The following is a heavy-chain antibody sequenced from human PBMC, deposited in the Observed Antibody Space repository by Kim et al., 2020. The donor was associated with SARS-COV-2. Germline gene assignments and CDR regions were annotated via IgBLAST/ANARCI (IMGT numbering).Heavy chain of an antibody. D-gene: IGHD6-13*01. CDR3: ARDRVRYSSSWYEDY. Sequence: PSLKSRVTISVDTSKNQFSLKLSSVTAADTAVYYCARDRVRYSSSWYEDYWGQGTLVTVSS. V-gene: IGHV4-39*07. J-gene: IGHJ4*02.